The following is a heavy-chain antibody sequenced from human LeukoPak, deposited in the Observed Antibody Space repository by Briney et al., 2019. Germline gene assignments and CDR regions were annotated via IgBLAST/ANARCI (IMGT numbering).Heavy chain of an antibody. CDR1: GFTFSSYA. V-gene: IGHV3-30-3*01. J-gene: IGHJ4*02. D-gene: IGHD2-21*02. CDR3: ARRGDCYSETHCVFDY. CDR2: ISYDGSNK. Sequence: PGGSLRLSCAASGFTFSSYAMHWVRQAPGKGLEWVAVISYDGSNKYYADSVKGRFTISRDNSKNTLYLQINSLRAEDTAVYYCARRGDCYSETHCVFDYWGQGTLVTVSS.